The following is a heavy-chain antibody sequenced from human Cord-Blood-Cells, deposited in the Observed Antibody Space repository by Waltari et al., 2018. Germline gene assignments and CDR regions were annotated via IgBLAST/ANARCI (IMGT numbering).Heavy chain of an antibody. CDR1: GYTFTSYD. CDR2: MNPNSCNT. D-gene: IGHD3-10*01. Sequence: QVQLVQSGAEVKKPGASVKVSCKASGYTFTSYDINWVRQATGQGLEWMGWMNPNSCNTGYSQKFQGRVTMTRNTSISTAYMELSSLRSEDTAVYYCARVVAMVRGVINWFDPWGQGTLVTVSS. CDR3: ARVVAMVRGVINWFDP. V-gene: IGHV1-8*01. J-gene: IGHJ5*02.